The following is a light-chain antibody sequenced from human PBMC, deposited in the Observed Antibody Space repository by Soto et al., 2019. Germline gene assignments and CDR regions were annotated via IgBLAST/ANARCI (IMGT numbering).Light chain of an antibody. CDR3: QQYNNWPVT. J-gene: IGKJ4*01. Sequence: EIVMTQSPATLSVSPGERVTVSCRASQRVTSNLAWYQHKPGQAPRVLISGASTGATGIPARFRGSGSGTEFTLNINSLQSEDFAIYYCQQYNNWPVTFGGGTKVDIK. CDR2: GAS. CDR1: QRVTSN. V-gene: IGKV3-15*01.